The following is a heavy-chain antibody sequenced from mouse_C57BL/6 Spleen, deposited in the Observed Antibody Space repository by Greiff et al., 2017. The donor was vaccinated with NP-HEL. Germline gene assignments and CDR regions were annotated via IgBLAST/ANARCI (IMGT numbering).Heavy chain of an antibody. Sequence: VQLQQSGPELVKPGASVKISCKASGYAFSSSWMNWVKQRPGKGLEWIGRIYPGDGDTNYNGKFKGKATLTADKSSSTAYMQLSSLTSEDSAVYFSARGDGYSFAYWGQGTLVTVSA. J-gene: IGHJ3*01. D-gene: IGHD2-3*01. CDR2: IYPGDGDT. V-gene: IGHV1-82*01. CDR3: ARGDGYSFAY. CDR1: GYAFSSSW.